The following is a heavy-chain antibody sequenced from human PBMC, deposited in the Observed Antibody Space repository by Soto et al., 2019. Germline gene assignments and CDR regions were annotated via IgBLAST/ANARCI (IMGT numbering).Heavy chain of an antibody. Sequence: QVQLVQSGAEVKKPGSSVKVSCKASGGTFSSYAISWVRQAPGQGLEWMGGIIPIFGTANYAQKFQGRVTITADESTSTAYMELSSLRSEETAVYYCARDRIAAAGHYYYYGMDVWGQGTTVTVSS. D-gene: IGHD6-13*01. J-gene: IGHJ6*02. CDR2: IIPIFGTA. CDR3: ARDRIAAAGHYYYYGMDV. CDR1: GGTFSSYA. V-gene: IGHV1-69*12.